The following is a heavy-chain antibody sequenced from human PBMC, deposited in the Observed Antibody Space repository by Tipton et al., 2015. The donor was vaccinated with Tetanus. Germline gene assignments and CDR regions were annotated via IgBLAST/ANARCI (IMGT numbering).Heavy chain of an antibody. V-gene: IGHV3-33*01. D-gene: IGHD6-19*01. CDR1: GFTFSTYG. Sequence: SLRLSCAASGFTFSTYGMHWVRQAPGKGLEWVAVIWYDGSNKYYADSVKGRFTISRDNSKNTLYLQMNSLRAEDTAVYYCARSGSGWEFDYWGQGTLVTVSS. CDR3: ARSGSGWEFDY. J-gene: IGHJ4*02. CDR2: IWYDGSNK.